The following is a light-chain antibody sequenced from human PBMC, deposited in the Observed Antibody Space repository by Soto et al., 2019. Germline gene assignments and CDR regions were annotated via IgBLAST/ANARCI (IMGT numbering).Light chain of an antibody. V-gene: IGKV3D-15*01. CDR3: QQYDSWPLT. CDR1: QSVDRN. CDR2: GAS. Sequence: EIVMTQSPGTLSVSTEERATLSCRASQSVDRNLAWYQQKPGQAPRLLIYGASTRPTGIPDRFSGSGSGTEFSLTSSSRQSEDFAVYYCQQYDSWPLTFGGGTKVEIK. J-gene: IGKJ4*01.